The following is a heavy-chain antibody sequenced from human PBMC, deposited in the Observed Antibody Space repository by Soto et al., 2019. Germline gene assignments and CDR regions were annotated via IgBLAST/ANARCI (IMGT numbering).Heavy chain of an antibody. CDR2: INAGNGNT. V-gene: IGHV1-3*01. Sequence: ASVKVSCKASGYTFTSYAMHWVRQAPGQRLEWMGWINAGNGNTKYSQKFQGRVTITRDTSASTAYMELSSLRSEDTAVYYCARDRMHCTNGVCYYYGMDVWGQGTTVTVSS. D-gene: IGHD2-8*01. CDR3: ARDRMHCTNGVCYYYGMDV. J-gene: IGHJ6*02. CDR1: GYTFTSYA.